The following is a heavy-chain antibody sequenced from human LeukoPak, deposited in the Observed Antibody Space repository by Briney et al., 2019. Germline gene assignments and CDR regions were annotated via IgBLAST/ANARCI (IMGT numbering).Heavy chain of an antibody. J-gene: IGHJ4*02. Sequence: GGSLRLPCAASGFTFSSYGMHWVRQAPGKGLEWVAFIRYDGSNKYYADSVKGRFTISRDNSKNTLYLQMNSLRAEDTAVYYCAKDKIDTAMASPPDYWGQGTLVTVSS. CDR3: AKDKIDTAMASPPDY. CDR1: GFTFSSYG. V-gene: IGHV3-30*02. CDR2: IRYDGSNK. D-gene: IGHD5-18*01.